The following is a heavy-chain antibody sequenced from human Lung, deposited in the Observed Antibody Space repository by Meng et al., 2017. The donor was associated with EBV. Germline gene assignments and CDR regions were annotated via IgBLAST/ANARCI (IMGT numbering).Heavy chain of an antibody. V-gene: IGHV3-74*01. Sequence: EVELGESGGALVQPGGSLSLSCAASEFTLRRYWMHWVRQGPGKEPLWVSRINEDGTITNYADSVKGRFTISRDNAKNTLYLQMNNLRAEDTAVYYCSRDLAGSDDYWGRGTLVTVSS. J-gene: IGHJ4*02. CDR1: EFTLRRYW. D-gene: IGHD1-14*01. CDR3: SRDLAGSDDY. CDR2: INEDGTIT.